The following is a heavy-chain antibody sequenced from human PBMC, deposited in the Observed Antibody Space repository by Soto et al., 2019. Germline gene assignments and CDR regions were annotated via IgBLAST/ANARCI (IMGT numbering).Heavy chain of an antibody. CDR3: ARGKTVAGPNGAFDI. CDR2: IYSGGNT. Sequence: QPGGSLRLSCAASGFTVSNKYMTWVRQAPGRGLEWVSIIYSGGNTYYADSVEGRFTISRDNSKNTLFLQMNILRAEDTAVYYCARGKTVAGPNGAFDIWGQGTLVTVSS. J-gene: IGHJ3*02. D-gene: IGHD6-19*01. V-gene: IGHV3-66*01. CDR1: GFTVSNKY.